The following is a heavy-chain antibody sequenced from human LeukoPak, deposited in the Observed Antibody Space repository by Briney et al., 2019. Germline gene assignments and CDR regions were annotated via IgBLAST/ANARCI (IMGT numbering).Heavy chain of an antibody. CDR2: IYHSGST. Sequence: SETLSLTCTVSGCSISSGYYWGWIRQPPGKGLEWVGSIYHSGSTYYNPSLKRRVTISVDTSKNQFSLKLSSVTAADTAVYYCARGYYDSSGYSEDWGQGTLVTVSS. D-gene: IGHD3-22*01. CDR1: GCSISSGYY. J-gene: IGHJ4*02. V-gene: IGHV4-38-2*02. CDR3: ARGYYDSSGYSED.